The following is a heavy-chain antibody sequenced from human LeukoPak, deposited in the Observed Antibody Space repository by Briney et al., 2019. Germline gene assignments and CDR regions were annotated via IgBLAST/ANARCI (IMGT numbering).Heavy chain of an antibody. J-gene: IGHJ6*03. CDR2: ISAYNGNT. Sequence: ASVKVSCKASGYTFTSYGISWVRQAPGQGLEWMGWISAYNGNTNYAQKLQGRVTMTTDTSTSTAYMELRSLRSDDTAVYYCARVANPSYYYYMDVWGKGTTVTVSS. CDR3: ARVANPSYYYYMDV. V-gene: IGHV1-18*01. CDR1: GYTFTSYG.